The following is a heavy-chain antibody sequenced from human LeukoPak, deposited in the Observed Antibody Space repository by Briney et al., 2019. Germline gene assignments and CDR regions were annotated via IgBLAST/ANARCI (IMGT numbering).Heavy chain of an antibody. CDR2: IYYSGST. Sequence: SETLSLTCTVSGGSISSYYWSWIRQPPGKGLEWIGYIYYSGSTNYNPSLKSRVTISLDTSKNQFSLKLSSMTAADTAIYYCARGTSGWHGHLDYWGQGALVTVSS. D-gene: IGHD6-19*01. CDR3: ARGTSGWHGHLDY. J-gene: IGHJ4*02. CDR1: GGSISSYY. V-gene: IGHV4-59*01.